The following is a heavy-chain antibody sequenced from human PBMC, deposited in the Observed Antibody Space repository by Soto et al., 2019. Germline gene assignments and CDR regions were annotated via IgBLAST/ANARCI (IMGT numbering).Heavy chain of an antibody. CDR2: IVVGNGNT. V-gene: IGHV1-58*01. D-gene: IGHD3-10*01. CDR3: AAAYGSGSTQDYYYYGMDV. J-gene: IGHJ6*02. Sequence: SVKVSCKASGFTFTSSAVQWVRQARGQRLEWIGWIVVGNGNTNYAQKFQERVTITRDMSTSTAYMELSSLRSEDTAVYYCAAAYGSGSTQDYYYYGMDVWGQGTTVIVSS. CDR1: GFTFTSSA.